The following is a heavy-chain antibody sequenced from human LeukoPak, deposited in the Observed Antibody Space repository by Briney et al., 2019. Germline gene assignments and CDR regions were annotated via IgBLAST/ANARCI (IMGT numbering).Heavy chain of an antibody. CDR3: ALTGDPGYFDY. D-gene: IGHD7-27*01. J-gene: IGHJ4*02. V-gene: IGHV4-59*06. Sequence: SETLSLTCTVSGGSISTHYWSWIRQPPGKGLEWIGYIYYSGSTYYNPSLKSRVTISVDTSKNQFSLKLSSVTAADTAVYYCALTGDPGYFDYWGQGTLVTVSS. CDR1: GGSISTHY. CDR2: IYYSGST.